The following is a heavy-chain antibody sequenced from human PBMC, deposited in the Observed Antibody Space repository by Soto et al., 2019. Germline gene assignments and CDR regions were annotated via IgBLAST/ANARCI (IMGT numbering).Heavy chain of an antibody. CDR1: GGSISSYY. CDR3: ARDGERGYCSGGSCWFDP. D-gene: IGHD2-15*01. CDR2: IYYSGST. V-gene: IGHV4-59*01. Sequence: PSETLSLTCTVSGGSISSYYWSWIRQPPGKGLEWIGYIYYSGSTNYNPSLKSRVTISVDTSKNQFSLKLSSVTAADTAVYYCARDGERGYCSGGSCWFDPWGQGTLVTVSS. J-gene: IGHJ5*02.